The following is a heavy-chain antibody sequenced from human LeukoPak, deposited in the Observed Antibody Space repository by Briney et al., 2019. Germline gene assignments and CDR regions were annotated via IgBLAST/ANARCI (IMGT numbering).Heavy chain of an antibody. J-gene: IGHJ4*02. CDR3: ARYVPVKTGTTRASFDY. CDR2: IYHNGNT. Sequence: SETLSLTCAVSGYSISSGYYWGWIRQPPRKGLEWIGSIYHNGNTYYNPSLKSRVTMSVDTSKSQFSLNLRSVTATDTAVYYCARYVPVKTGTTRASFDYWGQGILVTVSS. V-gene: IGHV4-38-2*01. CDR1: GYSISSGYY. D-gene: IGHD1-1*01.